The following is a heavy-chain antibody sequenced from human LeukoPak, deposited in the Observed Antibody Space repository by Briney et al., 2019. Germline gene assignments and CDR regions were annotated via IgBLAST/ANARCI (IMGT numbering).Heavy chain of an antibody. J-gene: IGHJ3*02. CDR2: IRIDGSDK. V-gene: IGHV3-30*02. Sequence: PGGSLRLSCAATGFSFSNYGMHWVRQAPGKGLEWVAFIRIDGSDKYYADSVKGRFTFSRDNPKNNLYLQMNSLRAEDTAVYYCAKDRGYSLCVFDIWGQGTMVTVSS. CDR3: AKDRGYSLCVFDI. D-gene: IGHD5-18*01. CDR1: GFSFSNYG.